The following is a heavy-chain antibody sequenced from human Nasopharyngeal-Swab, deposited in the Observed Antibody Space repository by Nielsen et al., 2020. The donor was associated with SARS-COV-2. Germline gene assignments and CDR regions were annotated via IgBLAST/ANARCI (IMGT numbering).Heavy chain of an antibody. J-gene: IGHJ6*02. CDR2: IKQDGSEK. Sequence: WIRQHPGKGLEWVANIKQDGSEKYYVDSVKGRFTISRDNAKNSLYLQMNSLRAEDTAVYYCARDSTYYYYYGMDVWGQGTTVTVSS. V-gene: IGHV3-7*03. CDR3: ARDSTYYYYYGMDV.